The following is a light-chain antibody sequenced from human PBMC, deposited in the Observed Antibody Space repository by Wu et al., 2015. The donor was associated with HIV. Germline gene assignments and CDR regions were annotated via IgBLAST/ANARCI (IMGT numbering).Light chain of an antibody. J-gene: IGKJ1*01. CDR1: QGISSY. CDR3: QQSYDTPRT. V-gene: IGKV1-8*01. Sequence: AIRMTQSPSSLSASTGDRVTITCRASQGISSYLAWYQQKPGKAPKLLIYAASTLQSGVPSRFSGSGSGTDFTLTITSLQPEDFATYYCQQSYDTPRTFGQGTKVEIK. CDR2: AAS.